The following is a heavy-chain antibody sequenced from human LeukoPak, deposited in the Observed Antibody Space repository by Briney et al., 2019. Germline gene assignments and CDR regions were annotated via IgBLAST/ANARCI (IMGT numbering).Heavy chain of an antibody. Sequence: GGSLRLSCAASGFTFSSYWMHWVRQAPGKGLVWVSRVNSDGRSTTYADSVKGRFTISRDNAKNTLYLQMNSLRAEDTAVYYCARDRGTTYNFDYWGQGTLVTVSS. V-gene: IGHV3-74*01. CDR2: VNSDGRST. CDR1: GFTFSSYW. D-gene: IGHD4-17*01. J-gene: IGHJ4*02. CDR3: ARDRGTTYNFDY.